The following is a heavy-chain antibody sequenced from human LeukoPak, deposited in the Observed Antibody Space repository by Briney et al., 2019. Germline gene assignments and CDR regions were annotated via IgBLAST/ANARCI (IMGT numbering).Heavy chain of an antibody. Sequence: GGSLRLSCAVSGITLSNYGMSWVRQAPGKGLEWVAGMSDSGGRTNYADSVKGRFTISRDNPRNTLYLQMNSLRAEDTAVYFCAKRGVVIRVILVGFHKEAYYFDSWGQGALVTVSS. V-gene: IGHV3-23*01. D-gene: IGHD3-22*01. CDR1: GITLSNYG. CDR3: AKRGVVIRVILVGFHKEAYYFDS. CDR2: MSDSGGRT. J-gene: IGHJ4*02.